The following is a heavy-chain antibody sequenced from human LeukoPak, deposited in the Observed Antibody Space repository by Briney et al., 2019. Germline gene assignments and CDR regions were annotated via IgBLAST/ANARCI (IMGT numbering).Heavy chain of an antibody. V-gene: IGHV3-30-3*01. D-gene: IGHD2-21*01. CDR3: ARGGEGHDAFDI. CDR2: ISYDGSNN. CDR1: GFTFSSYA. J-gene: IGHJ3*02. Sequence: PGGSLRLSCAASGFTFSSYAMHWVRQAPGKGLEWVAVISYDGSNNYYADSVKGRFTISRDNSKNTLYLQMNSLRAEDTAVYYCARGGEGHDAFDIWGQGTMVTVSS.